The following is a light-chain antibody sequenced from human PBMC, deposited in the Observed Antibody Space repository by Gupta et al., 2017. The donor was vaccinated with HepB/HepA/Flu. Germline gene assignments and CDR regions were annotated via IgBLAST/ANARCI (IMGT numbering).Light chain of an antibody. CDR2: ETS. CDR1: ESVHDW. Sequence: DIQMTQSPSTLSASVGDTVTITCRASESVHDWLAWYQQKPGKAPKFLIYETSTWQSGVPSRFSGSRSGTEFTLTISSLRPDDFATYYCQQYYDYPTFGGGTRVE. CDR3: QQYYDYPT. V-gene: IGKV1-5*01. J-gene: IGKJ4*01.